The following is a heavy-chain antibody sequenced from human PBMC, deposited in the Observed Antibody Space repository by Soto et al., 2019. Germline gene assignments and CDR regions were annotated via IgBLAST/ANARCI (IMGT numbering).Heavy chain of an antibody. CDR2: IYYSGST. D-gene: IGHD1-1*01. J-gene: IGHJ4*02. CDR3: ASPARWNPRYVFDY. V-gene: IGHV4-30-4*01. Sequence: SETLSLTCTVSGGSISSGDYYWSWIRQPPGKGLEWIGYIYYSGSTYYNPSLKSRVTISVDTSKNQFSLKLSSVTAADTAVYYCASPARWNPRYVFDYWGQGTLVTVSS. CDR1: GGSISSGDYY.